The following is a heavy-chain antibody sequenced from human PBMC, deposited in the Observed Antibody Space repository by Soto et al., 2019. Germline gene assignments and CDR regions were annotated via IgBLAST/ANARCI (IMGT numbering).Heavy chain of an antibody. Sequence: GESLKISCKGSGYSFNTYWIGWVRQLPGKGLEWMGIIYPDDSDTRYSPYFQGQVTISADKSFTTVYLQWNSLKASDTAIYYCARPGYYDSSGFFNFDHWGQGTLVTVSS. J-gene: IGHJ4*02. V-gene: IGHV5-51*01. D-gene: IGHD3-22*01. CDR3: ARPGYYDSSGFFNFDH. CDR2: IYPDDSDT. CDR1: GYSFNTYW.